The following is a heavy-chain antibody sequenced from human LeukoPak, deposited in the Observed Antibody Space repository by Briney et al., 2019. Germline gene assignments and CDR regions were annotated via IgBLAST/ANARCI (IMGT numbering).Heavy chain of an antibody. Sequence: SVNVSFKSSGYIFTSYDINGVRQATGQGGEWMGWMNPNSGNTGYAQKFQGRVTMTRNTSISTAYMELSSLRSEDTAVYYCARGGIGGYRENNWGQGTLVTVSS. D-gene: IGHD5-12*01. CDR1: GYIFTSYD. CDR2: MNPNSGNT. CDR3: ARGGIGGYRENN. V-gene: IGHV1-8*01. J-gene: IGHJ4*02.